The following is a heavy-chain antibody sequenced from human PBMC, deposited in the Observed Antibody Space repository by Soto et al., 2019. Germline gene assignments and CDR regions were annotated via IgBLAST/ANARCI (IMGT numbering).Heavy chain of an antibody. CDR2: IYWDDEK. Sequence: QITLKESGPTLVKPTQTLTLTCTFSGFSLSTRGVGVGWIRQPPGKALEWLALIYWDDEKRYSPSLKNRLTIPKDTSKNQVVLTMTNMDPVDTATYYCAHRIYGSGSYRYFDYWGQRTLVTVSS. V-gene: IGHV2-5*02. CDR1: GFSLSTRGVG. D-gene: IGHD3-10*01. J-gene: IGHJ4*02. CDR3: AHRIYGSGSYRYFDY.